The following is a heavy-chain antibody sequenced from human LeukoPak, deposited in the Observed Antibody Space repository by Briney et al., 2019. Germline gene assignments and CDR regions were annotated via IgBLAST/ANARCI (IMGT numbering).Heavy chain of an antibody. D-gene: IGHD3-22*01. CDR3: ARRRYYDGSGYLE. Sequence: SETLSLTCSVSGDSVSRSDSYWDWIRQPPGKGLEWIGTIYYSGRTYYSPSLKSRVTMSVDPSNNRFSLNLRSVTAADTALYYCARRRYYDGSGYLEWGQGTLLSVSS. J-gene: IGHJ1*01. V-gene: IGHV4-39*01. CDR1: GDSVSRSDSY. CDR2: IYYSGRT.